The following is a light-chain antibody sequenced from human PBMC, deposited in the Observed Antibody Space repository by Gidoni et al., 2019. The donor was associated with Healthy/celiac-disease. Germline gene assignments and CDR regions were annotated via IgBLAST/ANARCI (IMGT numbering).Light chain of an antibody. V-gene: IGKV3-11*01. CDR1: QSVISY. J-gene: IGKJ2*01. CDR3: QQRSNWPPYT. CDR2: DSS. Sequence: EIVLTHSPATLSLSPGERPTLSCRASQSVISYLAWYQHKPGKDPRLLIYDSSNRATGIPARFSGSGSGTDFTLTISSLEPEDFAVYYCQQRSNWPPYTFGQGTKLEIK.